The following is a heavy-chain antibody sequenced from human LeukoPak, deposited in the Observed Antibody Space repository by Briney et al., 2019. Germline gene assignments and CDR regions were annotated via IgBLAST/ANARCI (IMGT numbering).Heavy chain of an antibody. D-gene: IGHD3-16*01. J-gene: IGHJ3*02. CDR3: ASIMIVAKEAFDI. CDR2: IYSGGST. CDR1: GFTVSSNY. Sequence: PGGSLRLSCAASGFTVSSNYMSWVRQAPGKGLEWVSVIYSGGSTYYADSVKGRFTISRDNSKNTLYLQMNSLRAEDTAVYYCASIMIVAKEAFDIWGQGTMLTVSS. V-gene: IGHV3-53*01.